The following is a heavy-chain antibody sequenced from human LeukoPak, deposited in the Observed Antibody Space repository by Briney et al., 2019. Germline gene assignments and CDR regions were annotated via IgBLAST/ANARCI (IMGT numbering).Heavy chain of an antibody. D-gene: IGHD4-17*01. V-gene: IGHV3-23*01. CDR1: EFMFSTYG. CDR2: ISDTGGNT. Sequence: GGSLRLSCAASEFMFSTYGMNWVRQAPGKGLEWVSSISDTGGNTYYADSVKGRFTISRDNSKNTLYLQMNSLTADDTALYFRARGVTKHFFAHWGQGTLVTVSS. CDR3: ARGVTKHFFAH. J-gene: IGHJ4*02.